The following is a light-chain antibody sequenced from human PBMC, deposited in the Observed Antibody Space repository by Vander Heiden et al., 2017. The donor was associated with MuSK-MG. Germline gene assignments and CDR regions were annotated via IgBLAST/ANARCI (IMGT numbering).Light chain of an antibody. CDR2: GKN. CDR3: YSRDSSGNAV. Sequence: SSYLTHDPDVSVALGQTVKITCQGDSLGNYYESWYQQKPGQAPVLVIFGKNYRPSGIQDRFSGSRSGNTASLTITGAQAEDEADYYCYSRDSSGNAVFGTGTTVTVL. V-gene: IGLV3-19*01. J-gene: IGLJ1*01. CDR1: SLGNYY.